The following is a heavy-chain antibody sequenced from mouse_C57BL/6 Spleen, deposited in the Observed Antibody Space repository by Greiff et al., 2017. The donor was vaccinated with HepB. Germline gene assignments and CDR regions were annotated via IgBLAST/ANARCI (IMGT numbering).Heavy chain of an antibody. D-gene: IGHD2-3*01. V-gene: IGHV5-9-1*02. CDR1: GFTFSSYA. CDR2: ISSGGDYI. J-gene: IGHJ4*01. Sequence: EVKLVESGEGLVKPGGSLKLSCAASGFTFSSYAMSWVRQTPEKRLEWVAYISSGGDYIYYADTVKGRFTISRDNARNTLYLQMSSLKSEDTAMYYCIGGYYDYYAMDYWGQGTSVTVSS. CDR3: IGGYYDYYAMDY.